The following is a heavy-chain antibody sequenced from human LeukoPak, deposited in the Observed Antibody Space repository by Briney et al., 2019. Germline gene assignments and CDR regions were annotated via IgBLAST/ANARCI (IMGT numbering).Heavy chain of an antibody. CDR3: ARVLNDWFDP. V-gene: IGHV3-21*01. D-gene: IGHD2-8*01. CDR1: GFTFSSYN. CDR2: ISGSSTYI. J-gene: IGHJ5*02. Sequence: GGSLRLSCAASGFTFSSYNMNWVRQAPGKGLEWVSSISGSSTYIYYADSVKGRFTISRDNAKNSLYLQMNSLRAEDTAVYYCARVLNDWFDPWGQGTLVTVSS.